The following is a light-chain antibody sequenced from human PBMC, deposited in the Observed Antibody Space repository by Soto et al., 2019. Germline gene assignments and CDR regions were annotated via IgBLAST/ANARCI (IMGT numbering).Light chain of an antibody. CDR2: DVS. CDR3: CSYAGSYTVI. CDR1: SSDVGAYDS. V-gene: IGLV2-11*01. Sequence: QSVLTQPRSVSGSPGQSVTISCTGASSDVGAYDSVSWYQQHPGKAPKLMIYDVSKRPSGVPDRFSGSKSGNTASLTISGLQADDEADYYCCSYAGSYTVIFGGGTKLTVL. J-gene: IGLJ2*01.